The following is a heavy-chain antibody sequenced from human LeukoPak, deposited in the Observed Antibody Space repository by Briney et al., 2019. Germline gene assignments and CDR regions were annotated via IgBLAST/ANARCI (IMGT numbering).Heavy chain of an antibody. D-gene: IGHD6-13*01. CDR3: ARRWQQQILWHDAFDI. Sequence: PSQTLSLTCTVSGGSISSGGYSWSWIRQPPGKGLEWIGYIYYSGSTNYNPSLKSRVTISVDTSKNQFSLKLSSVTAADTAVYYCARRWQQQILWHDAFDIWGQGTMVTVSS. V-gene: IGHV4-61*08. J-gene: IGHJ3*02. CDR1: GGSISSGGYS. CDR2: IYYSGST.